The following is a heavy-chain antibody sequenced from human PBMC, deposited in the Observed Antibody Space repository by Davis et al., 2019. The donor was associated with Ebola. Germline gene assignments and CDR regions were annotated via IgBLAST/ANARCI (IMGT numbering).Heavy chain of an antibody. Sequence: GESLKISCAASGFTFSSYGMHWVRQAPGKGLEWVAVIWYDGSNKYYADSVKGRFTISRDNSKNTLYLQMNSLRAEDTAVYYCAKDLGSPDEAYMDVWGKGTTVTVSS. V-gene: IGHV3-33*06. CDR2: IWYDGSNK. CDR3: AKDLGSPDEAYMDV. CDR1: GFTFSSYG. J-gene: IGHJ6*03. D-gene: IGHD1-14*01.